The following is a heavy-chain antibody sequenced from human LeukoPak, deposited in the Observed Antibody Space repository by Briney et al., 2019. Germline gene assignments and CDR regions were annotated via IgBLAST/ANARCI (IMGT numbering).Heavy chain of an antibody. Sequence: SETLSLTCTVSGGSISSYYWSWIRQPPGKGLERIGYIYYSGSTNYNPSLKSRVTISVDTSKNQFSLKLSSVTAADTAVYYCARTAYDSSGYYLYYFDYWGQGTLVTVSS. D-gene: IGHD3-22*01. CDR1: GGSISSYY. J-gene: IGHJ4*02. V-gene: IGHV4-59*01. CDR3: ARTAYDSSGYYLYYFDY. CDR2: IYYSGST.